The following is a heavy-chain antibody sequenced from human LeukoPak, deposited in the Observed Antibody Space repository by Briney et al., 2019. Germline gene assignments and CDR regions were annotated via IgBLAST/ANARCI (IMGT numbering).Heavy chain of an antibody. D-gene: IGHD1-26*01. CDR2: IKQDGSEK. CDR3: ARDQATVDY. CDR1: GFTSSSYW. J-gene: IGHJ4*02. Sequence: GGSLRLSCAASGFTSSSYWMSWVRQAPGKGLEWVANIKQDGSEKYYVDSVKGRFTISRDNAKNSLYLQMNSLRAEDTAVYYCARDQATVDYWGQGILVTVSS. V-gene: IGHV3-7*01.